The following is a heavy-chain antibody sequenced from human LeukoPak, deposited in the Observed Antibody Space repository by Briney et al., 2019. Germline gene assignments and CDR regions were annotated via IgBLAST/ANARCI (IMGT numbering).Heavy chain of an antibody. CDR2: ISGSGGST. CDR1: GFTFSSYA. D-gene: IGHD2-2*01. Sequence: PGGSLRLSCAASGFTFSSYAMSWVRQAPGKGLECVSAISGSGGSTYYADSVKGRFTISRDNSKNTLYLQMNSLRAEDTAVYYCAKDRSIVVVPATDAFDISGQGTMVTVSS. CDR3: AKDRSIVVVPATDAFDI. J-gene: IGHJ3*02. V-gene: IGHV3-23*01.